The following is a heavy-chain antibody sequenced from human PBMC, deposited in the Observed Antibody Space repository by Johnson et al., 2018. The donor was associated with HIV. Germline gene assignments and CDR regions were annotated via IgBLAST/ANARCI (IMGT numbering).Heavy chain of an antibody. V-gene: IGHV3-53*01. J-gene: IGHJ3*02. Sequence: VQLVESGGGLIQPGGSLRLSCAVSGFTVSSNYMSWVRQAPGKGLEWVSVIYSGGSTYYADSVKGRFTISRDNSKNTLYLQMNSLRAEDTAVYYCARDRAWNYECAFDSWGQGTMVTVSS. CDR1: GFTVSSNY. CDR2: IYSGGST. D-gene: IGHD1-7*01. CDR3: ARDRAWNYECAFDS.